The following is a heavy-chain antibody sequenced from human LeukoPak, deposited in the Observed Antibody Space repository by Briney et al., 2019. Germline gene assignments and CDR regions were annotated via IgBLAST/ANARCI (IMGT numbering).Heavy chain of an antibody. CDR3: VRGKRRFDY. Sequence: PGGSLRLSCAASGFSFNESYMTWMRQAPGKGLEWVAYISGRSYSMYYADSVKGRFNISRDNSLNSLYLHMSSLRADDTAVYYCVRGKRRFDYWGQGTLVTVSS. V-gene: IGHV3-11*01. J-gene: IGHJ4*02. CDR2: ISGRSYSM. CDR1: GFSFNESY.